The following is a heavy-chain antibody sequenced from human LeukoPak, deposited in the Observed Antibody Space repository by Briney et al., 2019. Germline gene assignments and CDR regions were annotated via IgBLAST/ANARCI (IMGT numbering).Heavy chain of an antibody. V-gene: IGHV1-2*02. Sequence: GPSVKVSCKASGYTFTGYYMHWVRQAPGQGLEWMGWINPNSGGTNYAQKFQGRVTMTTDTSTSTAYMELRSLRSDDTAVYYCARDFPPRDIVVVPAAMLENWFDPWGQGTLVTVSA. J-gene: IGHJ5*02. CDR3: ARDFPPRDIVVVPAAMLENWFDP. CDR1: GYTFTGYY. CDR2: INPNSGGT. D-gene: IGHD2-2*01.